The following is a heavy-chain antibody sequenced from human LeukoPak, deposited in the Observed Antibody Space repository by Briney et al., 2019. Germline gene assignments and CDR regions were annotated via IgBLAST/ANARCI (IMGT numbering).Heavy chain of an antibody. CDR3: AKDRLRYFDWLFDY. Sequence: GSLRLSCAASGFTFSSYGMHWVRQAPGKGLEWVAVISYDGSNKYYADSVKGRFTISRDYSKNTLYLQMNSLRAEDTAVYYCAKDRLRYFDWLFDYWGQGTLVTVSS. J-gene: IGHJ4*02. CDR1: GFTFSSYG. CDR2: ISYDGSNK. V-gene: IGHV3-30*18. D-gene: IGHD3-9*01.